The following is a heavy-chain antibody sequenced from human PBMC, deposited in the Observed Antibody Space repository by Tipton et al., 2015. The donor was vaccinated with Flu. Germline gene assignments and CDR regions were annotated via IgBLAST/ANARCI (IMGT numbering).Heavy chain of an antibody. CDR3: ARATTRYFDY. V-gene: IGHV3-11*01. J-gene: IGHJ4*02. Sequence: GSLRLSCAASGFTISDYYMSWVRQAPGKGLEWLSYMGSSASIIYYADSVKGRFTVSRDNAKNSLYLQMNTLRAEDTALYYCARATTRYFDYWGQGTLVTVSS. CDR2: MGSSASII. CDR1: GFTISDYY. D-gene: IGHD3-9*01.